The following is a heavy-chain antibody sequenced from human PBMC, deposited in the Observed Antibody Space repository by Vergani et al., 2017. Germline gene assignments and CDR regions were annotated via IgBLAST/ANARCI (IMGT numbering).Heavy chain of an antibody. D-gene: IGHD6-19*01. Sequence: EVQLLESGGDLVQPGGSLRLSCAASGFTFIMHAMSWVRQAPGKWLEWVSTLSASDRRTHYADSVKGRFTISRVISKNTLFLHMNSLRPEDTAVYYCAKVGRSEVAGTFGAFDIWGQGTMVTVSS. CDR2: LSASDRRT. CDR1: GFTFIMHA. J-gene: IGHJ3*02. V-gene: IGHV3-23*01. CDR3: AKVGRSEVAGTFGAFDI.